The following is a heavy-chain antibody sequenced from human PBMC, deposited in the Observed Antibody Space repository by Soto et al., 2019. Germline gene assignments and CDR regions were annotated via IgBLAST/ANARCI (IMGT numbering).Heavy chain of an antibody. CDR3: ARGADFGVVSPYNWFDP. CDR1: GGTFSSYA. V-gene: IGHV1-69*01. D-gene: IGHD3-3*01. CDR2: IIPIFGTA. J-gene: IGHJ5*02. Sequence: QVQLVQSGAEVKKPGSSVKVSCKASGGTFSSYASSWVRQAPGQGLEWMGGIIPIFGTANYAQKFQGRVTITADESTSTAYMELSSLRSEDTAVYYCARGADFGVVSPYNWFDPWGQGTLVTVSS.